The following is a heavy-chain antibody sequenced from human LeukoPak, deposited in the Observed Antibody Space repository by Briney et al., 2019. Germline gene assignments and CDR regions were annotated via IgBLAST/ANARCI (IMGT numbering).Heavy chain of an antibody. Sequence: PSETLSLTCTVSGGSISSHYWSWVRQPPGKGLEWIGYMYDTVNTKDNPSLTSRLTLSADTSKNQFPLRLGSVTAADTAVYYCATIKRGYPYGYFDFWGQGILVTVSS. CDR3: ATIKRGYPYGYFDF. V-gene: IGHV4-59*11. D-gene: IGHD5-18*01. CDR1: GGSISSHY. CDR2: MYDTVNT. J-gene: IGHJ4*02.